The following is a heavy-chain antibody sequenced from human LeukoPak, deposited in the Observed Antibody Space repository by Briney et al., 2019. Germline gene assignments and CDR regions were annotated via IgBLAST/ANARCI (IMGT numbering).Heavy chain of an antibody. CDR3: ARALSSLRLYYFDS. CDR2: INPNSGGT. J-gene: IGHJ4*02. CDR1: GYIFTGSY. D-gene: IGHD6-6*01. V-gene: IGHV1-2*02. Sequence: ASVKVSYKASGYIFTGSYIHWVRQAPGQGLEWMGWINPNSGGTNRAQKFQGRVTLTGDTSTNTAYMELIRLNSNDTAVYYCARALSSLRLYYFDSWGQATLVTVSS.